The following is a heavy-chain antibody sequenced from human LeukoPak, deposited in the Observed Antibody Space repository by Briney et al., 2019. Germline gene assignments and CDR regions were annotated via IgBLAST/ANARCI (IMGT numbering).Heavy chain of an antibody. CDR2: IYYSGST. V-gene: IGHV4-59*01. Sequence: NTSETLSLSCTVSGGSISSYYWSWIRQPPGKGLEWIGYIYYSGSTNYNPSLKSRVTISVDTSKNQFSLKLSSVTAADTAVYYCAHAVWDGDYSYYFDYWGQGTLVTVSS. CDR1: GGSISSYY. D-gene: IGHD4-17*01. CDR3: AHAVWDGDYSYYFDY. J-gene: IGHJ4*02.